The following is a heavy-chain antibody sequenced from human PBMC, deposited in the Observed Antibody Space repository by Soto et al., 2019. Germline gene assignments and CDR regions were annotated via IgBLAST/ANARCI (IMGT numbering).Heavy chain of an antibody. CDR1: GGTFSSYA. CDR2: IIPIFGTA. CDR3: ARTLITRIVGATDYWYFDL. J-gene: IGHJ2*01. D-gene: IGHD1-26*01. Sequence: GASVKVSCKASGGTFSSYAISWVRQAPGQGLEWMGGIIPIFGTANYAQKFQGRVTITADESTSTAYMELSSLRSEDTAVYYCARTLITRIVGATDYWYFDLWGRGTLVTVSS. V-gene: IGHV1-69*13.